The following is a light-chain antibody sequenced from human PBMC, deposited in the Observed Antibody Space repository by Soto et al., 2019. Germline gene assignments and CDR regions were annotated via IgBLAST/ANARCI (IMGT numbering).Light chain of an antibody. Sequence: QSVLTQPPSVSGTPGQRVTIPCTGSNSNIGSFYDVHWYQQLPGTVPKLLIYGDNNRPSGVPDRFSGSKSGTSASLAITGLQAEDEADYYCQSYDNSLSHVVFGGGTKLTVL. CDR1: NSNIGSFYD. CDR2: GDN. J-gene: IGLJ2*01. CDR3: QSYDNSLSHVV. V-gene: IGLV1-40*01.